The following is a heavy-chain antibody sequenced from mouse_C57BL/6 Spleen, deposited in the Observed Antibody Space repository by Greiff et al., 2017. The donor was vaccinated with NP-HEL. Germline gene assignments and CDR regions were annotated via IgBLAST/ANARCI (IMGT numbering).Heavy chain of an antibody. V-gene: IGHV1-15*01. J-gene: IGHJ2*01. CDR3: TRLEGLPYYFDY. Sequence: LQESGAELVRPGASVTLSCKASGYTFTDYEMHWVKQTPVHGLEWIGAIDPETGGTAYNQKFKGKAILTADKSSSTAYMELRSMTSEDSAVYYCTRLEGLPYYFDYWGQGTTLTVSS. CDR2: IDPETGGT. CDR1: GYTFTDYE. D-gene: IGHD2-4*01.